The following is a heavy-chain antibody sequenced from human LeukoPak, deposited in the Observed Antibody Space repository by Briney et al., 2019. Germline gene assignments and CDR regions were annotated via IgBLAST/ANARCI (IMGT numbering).Heavy chain of an antibody. CDR3: ARSVPSLDYLFDS. J-gene: IGHJ5*01. V-gene: IGHV4-4*07. Sequence: SETLSLTCTVSGGSISSYYWSWIRQPAGKGLEWIGRIYTSGSTNYNPSLKSRVTMSVDTSKNQFSLRLTSVTAADTAVYYCARSVPSLDYLFDSWGHGTLVTVSS. D-gene: IGHD4-11*01. CDR2: IYTSGST. CDR1: GGSISSYY.